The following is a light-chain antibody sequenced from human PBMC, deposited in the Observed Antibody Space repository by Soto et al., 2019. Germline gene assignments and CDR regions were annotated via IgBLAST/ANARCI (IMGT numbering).Light chain of an antibody. CDR2: DVS. CDR1: SSDVGGYNY. J-gene: IGLJ1*01. Sequence: QSVLTQPRSVSGSPEQSVTISCTGTSSDVGGYNYVSWYQQHPGKAPRLMIYDVSERPSGVPDRFSGSKSGNTASLTISGLQAEDEADYYCCSYAGSYTFHVFGPGTKVTVL. CDR3: CSYAGSYTFHV. V-gene: IGLV2-11*01.